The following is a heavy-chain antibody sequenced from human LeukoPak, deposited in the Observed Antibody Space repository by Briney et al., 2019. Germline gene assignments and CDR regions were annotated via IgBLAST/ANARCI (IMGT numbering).Heavy chain of an antibody. Sequence: PSETLSLTCTVSGGSITSSSYYWAWVRQPPGKGLEWIANIYYTGSAYYNPSLKSRVTISLDTSKNQFSLKLNSVTAADTAVYFCATTVSDSWGVGENFDYWGQGTLVTVSS. J-gene: IGHJ4*02. CDR3: ATTVSDSWGVGENFDY. CDR2: IYYTGSA. CDR1: GGSITSSSYY. V-gene: IGHV4-39*07. D-gene: IGHD3-22*01.